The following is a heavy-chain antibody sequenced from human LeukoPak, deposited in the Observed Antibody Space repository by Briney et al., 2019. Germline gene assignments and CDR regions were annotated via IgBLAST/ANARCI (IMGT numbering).Heavy chain of an antibody. CDR3: ARGFQGFDY. J-gene: IGHJ4*02. CDR1: GGSLSSGSYY. CDR2: IYTSGST. Sequence: SQTLSLTCTVSGGSLSSGSYYWSWIRQPAGKGLEWIGRIYTSGSTNYNPSLKSRVTISVDTSKNQFSLKLSSVTAADTAVYYCARGFQGFDYWGQGTLVTVSS. V-gene: IGHV4-61*02.